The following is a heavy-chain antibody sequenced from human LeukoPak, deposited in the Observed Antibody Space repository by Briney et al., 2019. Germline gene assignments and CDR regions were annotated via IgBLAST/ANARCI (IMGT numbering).Heavy chain of an antibody. CDR3: AREGNYYDSSGYYSVRPYDY. Sequence: ASVTVSFKASGGTFSSYAISWVRQAPGQGLEWMGGIIPIFGTANYAQKFQGRVTITADESTSTAYMELSSLRSEDTAVYYCAREGNYYDSSGYYSVRPYDYWGQGTLVTVSS. J-gene: IGHJ4*02. D-gene: IGHD3-22*01. CDR2: IIPIFGTA. V-gene: IGHV1-69*13. CDR1: GGTFSSYA.